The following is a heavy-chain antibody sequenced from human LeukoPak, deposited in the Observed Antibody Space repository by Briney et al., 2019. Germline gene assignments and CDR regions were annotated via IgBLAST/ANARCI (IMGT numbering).Heavy chain of an antibody. Sequence: GGSLRLSCAASGFTFSSYSMNWVRQAPGKGLEWVSYISSSSITIYYADSVKGRFTISRDNAKNSLYLQMNSLRAEDTAVYYCARAPFPGSSDDAFDIWGQGTMVTVSS. CDR2: ISSSSITI. CDR1: GFTFSSYS. D-gene: IGHD6-6*01. V-gene: IGHV3-48*01. J-gene: IGHJ3*02. CDR3: ARAPFPGSSDDAFDI.